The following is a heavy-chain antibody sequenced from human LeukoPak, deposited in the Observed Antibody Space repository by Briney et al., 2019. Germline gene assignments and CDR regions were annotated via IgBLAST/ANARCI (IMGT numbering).Heavy chain of an antibody. D-gene: IGHD2-2*01. J-gene: IGHJ4*02. Sequence: SETLSLTCTVSGGSISSGSYYWSWIRQPAGKGLEWIGRIYTSGSTNYNPSLKSRVTISVDTSKNQFSLKLSSVTAADTAVYYCARDSPSSTSWGYWGQGTLVTVSS. CDR3: ARDSPSSTSWGY. V-gene: IGHV4-61*02. CDR1: GGSISSGSYY. CDR2: IYTSGST.